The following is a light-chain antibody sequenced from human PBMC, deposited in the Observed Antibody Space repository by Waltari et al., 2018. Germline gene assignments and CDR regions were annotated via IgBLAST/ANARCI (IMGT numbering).Light chain of an antibody. CDR3: SSYAGSNTYVL. CDR2: EVS. Sequence: QSALTQPPSASGSPGQSVTISCTGTSSDVGGYNYFSWYQQHPGKFPKLVIFEVSKRPSGVPDRFSGSRSGNTASLTVSGLQAEDEADYYCSSYAGSNTYVLFGGGTKLTVL. CDR1: SSDVGGYNY. V-gene: IGLV2-8*01. J-gene: IGLJ2*01.